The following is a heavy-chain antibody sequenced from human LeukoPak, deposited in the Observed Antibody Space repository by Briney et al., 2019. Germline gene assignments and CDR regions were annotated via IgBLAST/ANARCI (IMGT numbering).Heavy chain of an antibody. V-gene: IGHV6-1*01. CDR1: GDSVSSNSAA. J-gene: IGHJ4*02. CDR2: TYYRSTWNN. CDR3: ARTYYYDSSGYYYVDY. Sequence: SQTLSLTCAISGDSVSSNSAAWNWFRQSPSRGLEWLGRTYYRSTWNNDYAVSVKSRITINPDTSKNQFSLQLNSVTPEDTAVYYCARTYYYDSSGYYYVDYWGQGTLVTVSS. D-gene: IGHD3-22*01.